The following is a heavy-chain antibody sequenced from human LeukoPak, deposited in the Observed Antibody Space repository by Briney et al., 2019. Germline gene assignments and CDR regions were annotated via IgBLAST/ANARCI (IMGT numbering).Heavy chain of an antibody. Sequence: GGSLRLSCAASGFTFSSYWMHWVRQAPGKGLVWVSRINSDGSSTSYADSVKGRFTISRDNAKNTLYLQMNSLRAEDTAVYYCARGRARLAYCGGDCYSPIGYWGRGTLVTVSS. CDR2: INSDGSST. V-gene: IGHV3-74*01. CDR3: ARGRARLAYCGGDCYSPIGY. J-gene: IGHJ4*02. CDR1: GFTFSSYW. D-gene: IGHD2-21*02.